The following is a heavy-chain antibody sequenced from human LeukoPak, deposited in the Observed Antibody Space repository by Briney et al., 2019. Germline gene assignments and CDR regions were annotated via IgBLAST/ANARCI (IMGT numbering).Heavy chain of an antibody. Sequence: GGPLRLSCAASGFTFDDYGMSWVRQAPGKGLEWVSGINWNGGSTGYADSVKGRFTISRDNAKNSLYLQMNSLRAEDTALYYCARVKNYDFWSGPVYYFDYWGQGTLVTVSS. CDR3: ARVKNYDFWSGPVYYFDY. V-gene: IGHV3-20*04. CDR2: INWNGGST. D-gene: IGHD3-3*01. CDR1: GFTFDDYG. J-gene: IGHJ4*02.